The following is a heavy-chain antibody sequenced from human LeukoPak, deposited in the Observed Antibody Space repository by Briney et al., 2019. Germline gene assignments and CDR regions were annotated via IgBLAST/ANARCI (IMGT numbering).Heavy chain of an antibody. CDR2: INHSGST. J-gene: IGHJ5*02. D-gene: IGHD6-13*01. CDR1: GGSFSGYY. Sequence: SETLSLTCAVYGGSFSGYYWSWIRQPPGKGLEWIGEINHSGSTNYNPSLKSRVTISVDTSKNQFSLKLSSVTAADTAVYNCASASSRRGWFDPWGQGTLVTVSS. CDR3: ASASSRRGWFDP. V-gene: IGHV4-34*01.